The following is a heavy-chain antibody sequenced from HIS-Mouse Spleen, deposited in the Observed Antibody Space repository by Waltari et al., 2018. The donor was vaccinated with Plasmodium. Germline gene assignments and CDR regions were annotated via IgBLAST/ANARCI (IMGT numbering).Heavy chain of an antibody. D-gene: IGHD6-13*01. Sequence: EVQLVESGGGLVQPGGSLRLSCAASGFTFSSHWMSWVGQAPGKGLEWVANIKQDGSEKYYVDSVKGRFTISRDNAKNSLYLQMNSLRAEDTAVYYCASSWYWYFDLWGRGTLVTVSS. CDR2: IKQDGSEK. CDR3: ASSWYWYFDL. J-gene: IGHJ2*01. CDR1: GFTFSSHW. V-gene: IGHV3-7*01.